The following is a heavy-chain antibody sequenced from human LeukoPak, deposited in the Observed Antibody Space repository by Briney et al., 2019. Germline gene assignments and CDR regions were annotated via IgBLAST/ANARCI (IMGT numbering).Heavy chain of an antibody. CDR2: INHSGST. Sequence: PSETLSLTCSVSGGSISLSYYYWGWIRQPPGKGLEWIGEINHSGSTNYNPSLKSRVTMSVHTSKNQFSLKVNSVTAADTAVYYCARGGSRSWDYNYYYYMDVWGKGTTVTVSS. CDR1: GGSISLSYYY. J-gene: IGHJ6*03. CDR3: ARGGSRSWDYNYYYYMDV. V-gene: IGHV4-39*07. D-gene: IGHD2-15*01.